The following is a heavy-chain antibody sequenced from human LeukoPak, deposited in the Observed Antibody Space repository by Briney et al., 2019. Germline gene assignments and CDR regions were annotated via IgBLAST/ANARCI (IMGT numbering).Heavy chain of an antibody. CDR3: ARDPLQYQLTHNWFDP. Sequence: ASVKVSCKASGYTFTSYGISWVRQAPGQGLEWMGWISAYNGNTNYAQKLQGRVTMTTDTSTSTAYMELWSLRSDDTAVYYCARDPLQYQLTHNWFDPWGQGTLVTVSS. J-gene: IGHJ5*02. CDR2: ISAYNGNT. V-gene: IGHV1-18*04. D-gene: IGHD2-2*01. CDR1: GYTFTSYG.